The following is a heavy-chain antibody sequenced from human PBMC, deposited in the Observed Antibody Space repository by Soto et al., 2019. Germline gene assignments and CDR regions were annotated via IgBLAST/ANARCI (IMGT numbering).Heavy chain of an antibody. Sequence: QLQLQESDPGLVKPSETLSLTCTVSGGSISSSSYYWGWIRQPPGKGLEWIGSIYYSGSTYYNPSLKSRVTISVDTSKNQFSLKLSSVTAADTAVYYCARVPQFAPVAGTPYFDYWGQGTLVTVSS. CDR3: ARVPQFAPVAGTPYFDY. D-gene: IGHD6-19*01. V-gene: IGHV4-39*01. CDR1: GGSISSSSYY. CDR2: IYYSGST. J-gene: IGHJ4*02.